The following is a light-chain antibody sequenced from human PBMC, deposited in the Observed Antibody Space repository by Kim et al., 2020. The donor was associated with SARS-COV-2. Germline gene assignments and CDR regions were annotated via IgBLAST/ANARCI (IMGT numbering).Light chain of an antibody. CDR2: GAS. CDR1: QSVSSSY. J-gene: IGKJ4*01. CDR3: QQSLT. V-gene: IGKV3-20*01. Sequence: TLSLSPGERATISCRASQSVSSSYLAWYQQKPGQAPRLLIYGASSRATGIPDRFSGSGSGTDFTLTISRLEPEDFAVYYCQQSLTFGGGTKVDIK.